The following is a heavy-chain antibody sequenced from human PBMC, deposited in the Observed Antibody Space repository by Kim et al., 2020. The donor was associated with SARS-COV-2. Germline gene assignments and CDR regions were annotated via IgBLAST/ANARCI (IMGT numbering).Heavy chain of an antibody. CDR1: GFTLSDYW. V-gene: IGHV3-74*01. CDR2: ISPDGSDP. CDR3: SSGGGSFDWDFDL. D-gene: IGHD1-26*01. Sequence: GGSLRLSCAPSGFTLSDYWMQWVRQAPGRGLVWVSRISPDGSDPTYADSVKGRVTVARDNAKNTVYLQMNSLRVEDTAVYYCSSGGGSFDWDFDLWGRGTLVNVSS. J-gene: IGHJ2*01.